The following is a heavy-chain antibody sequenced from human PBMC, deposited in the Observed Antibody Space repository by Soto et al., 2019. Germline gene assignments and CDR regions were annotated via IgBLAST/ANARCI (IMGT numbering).Heavy chain of an antibody. V-gene: IGHV3-33*01. J-gene: IGHJ5*02. D-gene: IGHD4-17*01. CDR3: ARDEYGGHSGWFAP. CDR1: GFTFSSYG. CDR2: IWYDGSNK. Sequence: GGSLRLSCAASGFTFSSYGMHWVRQAPGKGLEWVAVIWYDGSNKYYADSVKGRFTISRDNSKNTLYLQMNSLRAEDTAVYYCARDEYGGHSGWFAPWGQGTLVIVSS.